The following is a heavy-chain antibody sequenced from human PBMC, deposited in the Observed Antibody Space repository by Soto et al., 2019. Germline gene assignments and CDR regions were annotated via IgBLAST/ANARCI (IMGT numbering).Heavy chain of an antibody. D-gene: IGHD2-2*01. Sequence: GASVKVSCKASGYTFTSYYMHWVRQAPGQGLEWMGIINPSGGGTSTYYADSVKGRFTVSRDNSKNTMYLQMNSLSAEDTGVYYCAKERFVYDFGIVPAATLIGLAVWGQGTTVTVSS. CDR3: AKERFVYDFGIVPAATLIGLAV. J-gene: IGHJ6*02. CDR2: INPSGGGTST. CDR1: GYTFTSYY. V-gene: IGHV1-46*03.